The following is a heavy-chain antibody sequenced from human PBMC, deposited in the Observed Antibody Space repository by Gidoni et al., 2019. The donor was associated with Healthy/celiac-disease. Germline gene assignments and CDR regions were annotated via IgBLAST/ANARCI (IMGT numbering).Heavy chain of an antibody. CDR2: IIPIFGTA. CDR1: GGTFSSYA. J-gene: IGHJ5*02. D-gene: IGHD3-10*01. V-gene: IGHV1-69*01. Sequence: QVQLVQSGAEVKKPGSSVKVSCKASGGTFSSYAIRWVRQAPGQGLEWMGGIIPIFGTANYAQKFQGRVTITADESTSTAYMELSSLRSEDTAVYYCARDLTMVRGVTPGGWGFDPWGQGTLVTVSS. CDR3: ARDLTMVRGVTPGGWGFDP.